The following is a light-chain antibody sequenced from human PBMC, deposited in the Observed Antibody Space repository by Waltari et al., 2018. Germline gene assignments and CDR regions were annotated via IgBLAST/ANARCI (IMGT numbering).Light chain of an antibody. Sequence: EIVMTQSPDSLAVSLGERATISCKSSQSVLYRSDNKDYLVWYQHKAGQPPKVLIYWASVRESGVPDRFSGSGSGTDFTLPINNLQPEDVAVYYCQQDYKIPYPFGQGPRWRSN. CDR1: QSVLYRSDNKDY. CDR3: QQDYKIPYP. CDR2: WAS. V-gene: IGKV4-1*01. J-gene: IGKJ2*01.